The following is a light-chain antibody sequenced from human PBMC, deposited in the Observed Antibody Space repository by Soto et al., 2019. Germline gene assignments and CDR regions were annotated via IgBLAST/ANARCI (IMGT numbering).Light chain of an antibody. J-gene: IGKJ2*02. CDR2: KAS. CDR1: QSISSW. V-gene: IGKV1-5*03. CDR3: QQYNSYPCT. Sequence: DIQMTQSPSTLSASVGDRVTITCRASQSISSWLAWYQQKPGKAPKLLIYKASSLESGVPSRFSGSGSGTEFNLTISSLQPGDFATYYCQQYNSYPCTVGLGTKLEIK.